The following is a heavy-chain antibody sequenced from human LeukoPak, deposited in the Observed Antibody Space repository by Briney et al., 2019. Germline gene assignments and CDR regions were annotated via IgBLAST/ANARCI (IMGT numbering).Heavy chain of an antibody. CDR1: DDSMSSYY. CDR2: IYYSGST. J-gene: IGHJ6*02. D-gene: IGHD1-20*01. Sequence: SETLSLTCTVSDDSMSSYYWSWIRQPPGKGLEWIGYIYYSGSTNYNPSLKSRVTISVDTSKNQFSLKLSSVTAADTAVYYCARALRARITGTTASVYGMDVWGQGTTVTVSS. CDR3: ARALRARITGTTASVYGMDV. V-gene: IGHV4-59*01.